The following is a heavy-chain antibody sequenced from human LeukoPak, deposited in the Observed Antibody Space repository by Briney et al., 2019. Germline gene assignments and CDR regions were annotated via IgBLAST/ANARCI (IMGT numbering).Heavy chain of an antibody. V-gene: IGHV3-74*01. CDR2: IGGDGSVT. CDR1: GFSPRNYW. D-gene: IGHD6-6*01. CDR3: ARYSSSSGGASYYLDY. Sequence: PGGSLRLSCAASGFSPRNYWMHWVRQVPGKRLVWVSRIGGDGSVTNYADSVKGRFTISRDNAKNTLFLQINGLRAEDTAVYYCARYSSSSGGASYYLDYWGHGTLVTVSS. J-gene: IGHJ4*01.